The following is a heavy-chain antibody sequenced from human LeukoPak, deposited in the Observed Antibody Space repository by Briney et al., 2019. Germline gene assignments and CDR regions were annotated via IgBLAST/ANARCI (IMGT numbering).Heavy chain of an antibody. J-gene: IGHJ4*02. Sequence: NSSETLSLTCAVSGYSISSGYYWGWIRQPPGKGLEWIGSIYHSGSTYYNPSLKSRVTISVDTSKNQFSLKLSSVTAADTAVYYCARDLLGYRSGGSCYFGGASFDYWGQGTLVTVSS. CDR2: IYHSGST. D-gene: IGHD2-15*01. V-gene: IGHV4-38-2*02. CDR3: ARDLLGYRSGGSCYFGGASFDY. CDR1: GYSISSGYY.